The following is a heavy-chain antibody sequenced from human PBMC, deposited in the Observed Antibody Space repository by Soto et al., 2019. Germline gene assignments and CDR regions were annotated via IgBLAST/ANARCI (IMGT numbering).Heavy chain of an antibody. Sequence: GGSLRLSCAASGFPCSSYAMIWVRQAPGKGLEWVSAISGSGGSTYYADSVKGRFTISRDNSKNTLYLQMNSLRAEDTAVYYCAKSLRYFDWLRRPDAFDIWGQGTMVTVSS. D-gene: IGHD3-9*01. CDR3: AKSLRYFDWLRRPDAFDI. CDR1: GFPCSSYA. V-gene: IGHV3-23*01. CDR2: ISGSGGST. J-gene: IGHJ3*02.